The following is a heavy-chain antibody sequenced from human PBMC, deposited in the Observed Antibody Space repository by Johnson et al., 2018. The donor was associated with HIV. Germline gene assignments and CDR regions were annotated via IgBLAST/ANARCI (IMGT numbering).Heavy chain of an antibody. CDR1: GFTFSSYA. CDR2: ISSDGSNK. V-gene: IGHV3-30-3*01. J-gene: IGHJ3*02. Sequence: QVQLVESGGGVVQPGRSLRLSCAASGFTFSSYAMHWVRQAPGKGLEWVAVISSDGSNKYYADSVKGRFPISRDNSKNTLYLQMNSLRAEDTAVYYCAREGRRDAFDIWGQGTMVTVSS. CDR3: AREGRRDAFDI.